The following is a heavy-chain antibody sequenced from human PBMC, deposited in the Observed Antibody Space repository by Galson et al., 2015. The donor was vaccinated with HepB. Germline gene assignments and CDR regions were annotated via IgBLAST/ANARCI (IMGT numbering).Heavy chain of an antibody. CDR3: AKERFSSSWLHYYFGS. J-gene: IGHJ4*02. CDR2: TSYDGSTK. Sequence: SLRLSCAASGFTFGSYGMHWVRQAPGKGLELVSVTSYDGSTKYYADSVKGRFTISRDNSKNTLYLQMDSLRAVDTAVYYCAKERFSSSWLHYYFGSWGQGTLVIVSS. V-gene: IGHV3-30*18. D-gene: IGHD6-13*01. CDR1: GFTFGSYG.